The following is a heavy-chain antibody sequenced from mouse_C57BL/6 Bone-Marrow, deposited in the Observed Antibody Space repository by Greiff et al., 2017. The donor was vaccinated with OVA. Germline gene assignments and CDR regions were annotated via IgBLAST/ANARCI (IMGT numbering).Heavy chain of an antibody. CDR3: ARSYYGSSYAMDY. D-gene: IGHD1-1*01. V-gene: IGHV1-72*01. CDR2: IDPNSGGT. Sequence: QSCKASGYTFTSYWMHWVKQRPGRGLEWIGRIDPNSGGTKYNEKFKSKATLTVDKPSSTAYMQLSSLTSEDSAVYYCARSYYGSSYAMDYWGQGTSVTVSS. CDR1: GYTFTSYW. J-gene: IGHJ4*01.